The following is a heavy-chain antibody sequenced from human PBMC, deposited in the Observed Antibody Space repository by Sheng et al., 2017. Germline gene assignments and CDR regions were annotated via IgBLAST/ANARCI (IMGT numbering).Heavy chain of an antibody. Sequence: EVQLLESGGGLVQPGESLRLPCAASGFTFSSYAMIWVRQAPGKGLEWVSAISGSGASTYYADSVKGRFTISRDNSKNTLYLQMNSLRAEDTAVYFCARQVGPDFWGQGTLVTVSS. CDR3: ARQVGPDF. V-gene: IGHV3-23*01. CDR2: ISGSGAST. CDR1: GFTFSSYA. J-gene: IGHJ4*02. D-gene: IGHD2-2*01.